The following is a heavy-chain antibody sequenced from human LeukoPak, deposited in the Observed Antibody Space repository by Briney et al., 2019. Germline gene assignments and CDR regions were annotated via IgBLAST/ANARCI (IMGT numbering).Heavy chain of an antibody. Sequence: SETLSLTCTVSGYSISSGYYWGWIRQPPGKGLEWIGSIYHSGSTYYNPSLKSRVTISVDTSKNQFSLKLSSVTAADTAVYYCARPYCSGGSCYIDYWGQGTLVTVSS. V-gene: IGHV4-38-2*02. CDR3: ARPYCSGGSCYIDY. CDR1: GYSISSGYY. CDR2: IYHSGST. J-gene: IGHJ4*02. D-gene: IGHD2-15*01.